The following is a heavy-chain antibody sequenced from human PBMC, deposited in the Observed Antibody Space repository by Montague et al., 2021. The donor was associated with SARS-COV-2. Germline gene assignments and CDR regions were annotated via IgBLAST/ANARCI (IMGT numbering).Heavy chain of an antibody. CDR3: VSGSAIFGVVIMSRGNGGYYFDY. V-gene: IGHV1-24*01. CDR2: FDPEDGET. J-gene: IGHJ4*02. Sequence: SVKVSCKVSGYTLTELSMHWVRQAPGKGLEWMGGFDPEDGETIYAQKFQGRVTMTEDTSTDTAYMELSSLRSEDTAVYYCVSGSAIFGVVIMSRGNGGYYFDYWGQGTVVTVSS. D-gene: IGHD3-3*01. CDR1: GYTLTELS.